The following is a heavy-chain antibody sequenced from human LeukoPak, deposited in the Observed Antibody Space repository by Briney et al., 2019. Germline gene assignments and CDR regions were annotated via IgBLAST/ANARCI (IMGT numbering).Heavy chain of an antibody. CDR1: GFTFSSYG. J-gene: IGHJ4*02. V-gene: IGHV3-30*18. CDR2: ISYAGSNK. D-gene: IGHD6-19*01. Sequence: GGSLRLSCAASGFTFSSYGMHWVRQAPGKGLEWVAMISYAGSNKYYGDSARGRFSISRDNSGNTLYLRMNSLRPEDTAVYFCAKDKWTRREAMSGADYWGQGTLVTVSS. CDR3: AKDKWTRREAMSGADY.